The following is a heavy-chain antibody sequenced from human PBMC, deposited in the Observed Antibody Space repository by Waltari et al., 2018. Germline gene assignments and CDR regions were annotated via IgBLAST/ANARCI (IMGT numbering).Heavy chain of an antibody. D-gene: IGHD3-22*01. J-gene: IGHJ6*03. CDR1: GFTFSSYS. V-gene: IGHV3-21*01. Sequence: EVQLVESGGGLVKPGGSLRLSCAASGFTFSSYSMNWVRPAPGKGLEWVSYISSSSSYIYYADSVKGRFTISRDNAKNSLYLQMNSLRAEDTAVYYCARDLYYYDVYYMDVWGKGTTVTVSS. CDR2: ISSSSSYI. CDR3: ARDLYYYDVYYMDV.